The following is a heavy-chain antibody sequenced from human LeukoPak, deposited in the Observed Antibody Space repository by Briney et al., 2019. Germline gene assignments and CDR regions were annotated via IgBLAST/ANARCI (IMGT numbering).Heavy chain of an antibody. CDR3: AKAIRGSIGYKAWFLYW. D-gene: IGHD3-22*01. CDR2: ISGSGGSA. CDR1: GFTLCADA. J-gene: IGHJ2*01. V-gene: IGHV3-23*01. Sequence: GGSLRLSCAASGFTLCADATNWVRQAPGKGLEWVSSISGSGGSAYYADSVKGRFTISRDNSKSTLYLQMNSLRAEDTAVYYCAKAIRGSIGYKAWFLYW.